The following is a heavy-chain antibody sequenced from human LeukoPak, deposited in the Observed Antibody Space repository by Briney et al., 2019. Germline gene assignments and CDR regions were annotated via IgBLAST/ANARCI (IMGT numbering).Heavy chain of an antibody. CDR1: GFTFSSYG. Sequence: GGSLRLSCAASGFTFSSYGMHWVRQAPGKGLEWVAFIRYDGSNKYYADSVKGRFTISRDNSKNTLYLQMNSLRAEDTAVYYCARDGTAPGLYFDLWGQGTLVTVSS. V-gene: IGHV3-30*02. CDR2: IRYDGSNK. CDR3: ARDGTAPGLYFDL. D-gene: IGHD6-13*01. J-gene: IGHJ4*01.